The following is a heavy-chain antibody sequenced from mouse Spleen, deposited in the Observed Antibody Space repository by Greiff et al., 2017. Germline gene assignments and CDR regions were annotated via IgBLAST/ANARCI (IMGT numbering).Heavy chain of an antibody. D-gene: IGHD1-1*01. J-gene: IGHJ4*01. CDR3: ARSIIAAMDY. CDR2: IDPCDSET. Sequence: VQLQEPGAGLVRPGASVKLSCTASGYTFSSYWMYWVRQSPIQGLEWIGNIDPCDSETHYNQNFKDKATMTVDKSSSTAYMQLSSMTSEDSAVYYCARSIIAAMDYWGQGTSVTVSS. CDR1: GYTFSSYW. V-gene: IGHV1-52*01.